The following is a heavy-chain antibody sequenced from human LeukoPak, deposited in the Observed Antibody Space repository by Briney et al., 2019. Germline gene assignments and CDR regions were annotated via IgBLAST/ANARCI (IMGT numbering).Heavy chain of an antibody. J-gene: IGHJ4*02. V-gene: IGHV3-7*01. CDR2: IKEDGSEN. CDR3: ARQRYSDY. Sequence: PGGSLRLSCAASGFTFSRHWMTWVRQAPGKGLEWVANIKEDGSENSYVESVKGRFPISRDNAKNSLYLQLNSLRAEDTAVYFCARQRYSDYWGQGTLVTVSS. CDR1: GFTFSRHW. D-gene: IGHD1-1*01.